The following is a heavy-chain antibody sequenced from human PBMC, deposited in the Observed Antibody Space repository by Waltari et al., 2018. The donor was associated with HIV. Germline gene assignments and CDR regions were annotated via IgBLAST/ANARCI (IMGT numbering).Heavy chain of an antibody. V-gene: IGHV3-7*01. J-gene: IGHJ6*02. CDR1: GFTFSNYW. Sequence: EAQLMECGGGLVQSGGSLRTSCAASGFTFSNYWMVWVRQTPVKGLEWVAHIKDDGSEKYYMGSVQGRFAISRDNAKNSMVLQMNSLTAEDTAVYYCARIGTFPHNYAINFWGQGTTVTVSS. CDR2: IKDDGSEK. CDR3: ARIGTFPHNYAINF. D-gene: IGHD1-26*01.